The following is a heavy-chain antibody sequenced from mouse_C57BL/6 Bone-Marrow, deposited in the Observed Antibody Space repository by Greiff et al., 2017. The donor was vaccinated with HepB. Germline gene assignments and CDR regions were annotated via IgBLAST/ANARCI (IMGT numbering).Heavy chain of an antibody. D-gene: IGHD1-1*01. J-gene: IGHJ1*03. CDR3: TTKGTTVVGGGYFDV. CDR1: GFNIKDDY. V-gene: IGHV14-4*01. CDR2: IDPENGDT. Sequence: EVQLQQSGAELVRPGASVKLSCTASGFNIKDDYMHWVKQRPEQGLEWIGWIDPENGDTEYASKFQGKATITADTSSNTAYLQLSSLTSEDTAVYYCTTKGTTVVGGGYFDVWGTGTTVTVSS.